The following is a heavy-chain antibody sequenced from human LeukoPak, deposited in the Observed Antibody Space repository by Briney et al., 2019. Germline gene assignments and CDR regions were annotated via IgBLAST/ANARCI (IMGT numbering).Heavy chain of an antibody. CDR3: ARDPGFAAMVVGYFDY. CDR1: GFTVSSNY. V-gene: IGHV3-53*01. Sequence: GGSLRLSCAASGFTVSSNYMSWVRQAPGKGLEWVSVIYSGGSTYYADSVKGRFTISRDNSKNTLYLQMNSLRAEDTAVYYCARDPGFAAMVVGYFDYWGQGTLVTVSS. J-gene: IGHJ4*02. D-gene: IGHD5-18*01. CDR2: IYSGGST.